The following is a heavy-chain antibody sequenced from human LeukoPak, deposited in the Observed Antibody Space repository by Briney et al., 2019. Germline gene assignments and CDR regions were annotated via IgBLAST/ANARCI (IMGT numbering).Heavy chain of an antibody. D-gene: IGHD6-19*01. V-gene: IGHV4-59*08. CDR2: IYHSGST. CDR1: GGSISSYY. CDR3: ARGSRSSGWYPGYWYLDL. J-gene: IGHJ2*01. Sequence: PSETLSLTCTVSGGSISSYYWSWIRQPPGKGLEWIGYIYHSGSTNYNPSLKSRVTISVDTSKNQFSLKLSSVTAADTAVYYCARGSRSSGWYPGYWYLDLWGRGTLVTVSS.